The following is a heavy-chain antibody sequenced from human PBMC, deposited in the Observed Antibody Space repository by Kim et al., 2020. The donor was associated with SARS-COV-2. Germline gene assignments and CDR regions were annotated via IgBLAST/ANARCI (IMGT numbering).Heavy chain of an antibody. CDR3: ARESYSSSWYGYFDL. J-gene: IGHJ2*01. Sequence: GGSLRLSCAASGFTFSSYAMHWVRQAPGKGLEWVAVISYDGSNKYYADSVKGRFTISRDNSKNTLYLQMNSLRAEDTAVYYCARESYSSSWYGYFDLWGRGTLVTVSS. CDR2: ISYDGSNK. D-gene: IGHD6-13*01. CDR1: GFTFSSYA. V-gene: IGHV3-30*04.